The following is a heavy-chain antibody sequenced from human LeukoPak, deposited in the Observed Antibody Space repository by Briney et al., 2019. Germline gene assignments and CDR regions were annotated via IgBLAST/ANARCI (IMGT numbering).Heavy chain of an antibody. CDR2: ISYDGNDK. V-gene: IGHV3-30*18. D-gene: IGHD5-18*01. CDR3: AKEGDSYGYGHGQNDY. J-gene: IGHJ4*02. Sequence: GRSLRLSCAASGFIFSSYGMHWVRQAPGKGLECVAVISYDGNDKYNADSVKGRFTISRDNSKNTLYLQMNSLRAEDTAVYYCAKEGDSYGYGHGQNDYWGQGTLVTVSS. CDR1: GFIFSSYG.